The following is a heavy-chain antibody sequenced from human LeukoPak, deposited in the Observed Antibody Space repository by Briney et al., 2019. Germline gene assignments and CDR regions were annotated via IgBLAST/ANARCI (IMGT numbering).Heavy chain of an antibody. V-gene: IGHV3-49*04. D-gene: IGHD4-11*01. J-gene: IGHJ4*02. Sequence: PGGSLRLSCAASGFTFSSYAMHWVRQAPGKGLEWVGFIRSKAYGGTTEYAASVKGRFTISRDDSKSIAYLQMNSLKTEDTAVYYCTRDGMTTVTPVDWGQGTLVTVSS. CDR2: IRSKAYGGTT. CDR1: GFTFSSYA. CDR3: TRDGMTTVTPVD.